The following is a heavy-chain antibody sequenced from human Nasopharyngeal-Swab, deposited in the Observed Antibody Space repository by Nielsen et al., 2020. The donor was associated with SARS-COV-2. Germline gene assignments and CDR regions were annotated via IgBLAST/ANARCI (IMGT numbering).Heavy chain of an antibody. V-gene: IGHV4-59*12. Sequence: PGKGLEWIGYIYYSGSTNYNPSLKSRVTISVDTSKNQFSLKLSSVTAADTAVYYCARDRGRGYSYGSFHYWGQGTLVTVSS. D-gene: IGHD5-18*01. CDR3: ARDRGRGYSYGSFHY. CDR2: IYYSGST. J-gene: IGHJ4*02.